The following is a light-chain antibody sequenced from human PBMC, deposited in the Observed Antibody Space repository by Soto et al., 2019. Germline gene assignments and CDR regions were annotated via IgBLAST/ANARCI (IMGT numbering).Light chain of an antibody. J-gene: IGKJ1*01. CDR3: QQYGSTPRT. Sequence: VMTQSPVTLSVSPGERATLSCRASQSVSSDLAWYQQKPGQAPRLLIYGASSRATGIPDRFSGSGSGTDFTLTISRLEPEDFAVYYCQQYGSTPRTFGQGTKVDIK. CDR1: QSVSSD. CDR2: GAS. V-gene: IGKV3-20*01.